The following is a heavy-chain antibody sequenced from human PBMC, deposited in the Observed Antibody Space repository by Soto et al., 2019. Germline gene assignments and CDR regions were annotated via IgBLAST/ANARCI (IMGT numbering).Heavy chain of an antibody. CDR1: GFTFSSYS. CDR3: ARDKTLVATVPYEYYYGSGRITIFDY. D-gene: IGHD3-10*01. V-gene: IGHV3-21*01. J-gene: IGHJ4*02. CDR2: ISSSSSYI. Sequence: GGSLRLSCAASGFTFSSYSMNWVRQAPGKGLEWVSSISSSSSYIYYADSVKGRFTISRDNAKNSLYLQMNSLRAEDTAVYYCARDKTLVATVPYEYYYGSGRITIFDYWGQGTLVTVSS.